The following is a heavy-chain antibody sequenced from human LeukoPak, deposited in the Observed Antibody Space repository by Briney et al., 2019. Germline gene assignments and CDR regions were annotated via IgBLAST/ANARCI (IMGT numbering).Heavy chain of an antibody. CDR3: ARPTTGPATQGYDS. CDR1: GGSISSSPYY. J-gene: IGHJ4*02. V-gene: IGHV4-39*01. CDR2: IYYRGNT. Sequence: SETLSLTCTVSGGSISSSPYYWAWIRQPPGRGLEWIGSIYYRGNTYHNPSLKSRVTISVDTSKNQFSLSVISVTAADTAVYFCARPTTGPATQGYDSWGQGILVTVAS. D-gene: IGHD1-1*01.